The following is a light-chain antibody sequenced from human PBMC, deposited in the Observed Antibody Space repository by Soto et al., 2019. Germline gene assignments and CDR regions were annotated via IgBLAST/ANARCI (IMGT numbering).Light chain of an antibody. CDR3: QQRSNWPPLFT. J-gene: IGKJ3*01. CDR2: DAS. CDR1: QSVGSY. Sequence: EIVLTQSPATLSLSPGERATLSCRASQSVGSYLAWYQQRPGQDPRLLIYDASKRATGIPASFSGSGSGTDFTLTISSLEPEDIAAYYCQQRSNWPPLFTFGPGTKVDIK. V-gene: IGKV3-11*01.